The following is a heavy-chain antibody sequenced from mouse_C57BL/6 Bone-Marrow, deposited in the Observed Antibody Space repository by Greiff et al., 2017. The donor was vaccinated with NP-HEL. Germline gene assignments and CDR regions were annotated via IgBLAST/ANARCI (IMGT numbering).Heavy chain of an antibody. Sequence: EVKLVESGGGLVKPGGSLKLSCAASGFTFSSYAMSWVRQTPEKRLEWVATISDGGSYTYYPDNVKGRFTISRDNAKNNLYLQMSHLKSEDTAMYYCARDYYYGSKGGQGTSVTVSS. CDR1: GFTFSSYA. CDR2: ISDGGSYT. J-gene: IGHJ4*01. D-gene: IGHD1-1*01. CDR3: ARDYYYGSK. V-gene: IGHV5-4*01.